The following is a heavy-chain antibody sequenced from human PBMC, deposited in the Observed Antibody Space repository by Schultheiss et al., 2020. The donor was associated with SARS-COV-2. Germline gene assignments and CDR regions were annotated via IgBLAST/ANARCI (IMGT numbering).Heavy chain of an antibody. J-gene: IGHJ4*02. CDR3: ARPGYSSPLGDY. V-gene: IGHV1-69*06. CDR2: IIPIFGTA. CDR1: GGTFSSYA. Sequence: SVKVSCKASGGTFSSYAISWVRQAPGQGLEWMGGIIPIFGTANYAQKFQGRVTITADKSTSTAYMELRSLRSDDTAVYYCARPGYSSPLGDYWGQGTLVTVSS. D-gene: IGHD6-19*01.